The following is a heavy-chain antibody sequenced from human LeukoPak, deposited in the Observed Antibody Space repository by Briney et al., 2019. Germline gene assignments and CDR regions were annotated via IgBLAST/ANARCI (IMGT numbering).Heavy chain of an antibody. D-gene: IGHD2-15*01. CDR3: ARWNVGFCGGGSCRSDCFDP. J-gene: IGHJ5*02. Sequence: PSETLSLTCTVSGGSINSSNYHWGWIRQSPGKGLEWIGSIYYIGSTYYNPSLKSRVTISVDTSKNHFSLKLNSVTAADTAVYYCARWNVGFCGGGSCRSDCFDPWGQGTLVTVSS. CDR1: GGSINSSNYH. CDR2: IYYIGST. V-gene: IGHV4-39*02.